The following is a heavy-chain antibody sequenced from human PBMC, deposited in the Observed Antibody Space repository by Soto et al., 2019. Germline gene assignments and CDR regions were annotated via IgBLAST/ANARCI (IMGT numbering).Heavy chain of an antibody. CDR1: GFTFSSYW. J-gene: IGHJ4*01. V-gene: IGHV3-74*01. CDR2: INSDGSST. CDR3: ASVFGY. Sequence: EVQLVESGGGLVQPGGSLRLSCAASGFTFSSYWMHWVRQAPGEGLVWVSRINSDGSSTFYADSVKGRFTISRDNAKNTLYVQINSLRDEDTAVYDCASVFGYWGHGTLGTVCS. D-gene: IGHD3-10*01.